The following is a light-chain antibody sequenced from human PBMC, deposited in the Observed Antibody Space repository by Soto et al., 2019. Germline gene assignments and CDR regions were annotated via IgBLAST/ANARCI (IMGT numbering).Light chain of an antibody. Sequence: EMVLTQSPDTLSVSPGERATLSCRASQAVSSNVLAWYQQRPGQAPRLLIYGASSRAAGIPDRFSGSGSGTDCTLTISRLEPEDLAVYYCQQYGSSPETFGQGTKVDIK. V-gene: IGKV3-20*01. J-gene: IGKJ1*01. CDR3: QQYGSSPET. CDR1: QAVSSNV. CDR2: GAS.